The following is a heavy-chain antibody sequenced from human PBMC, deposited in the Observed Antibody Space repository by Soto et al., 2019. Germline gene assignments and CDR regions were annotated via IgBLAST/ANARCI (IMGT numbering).Heavy chain of an antibody. CDR1: GGTFSSYA. Sequence: QVQLVQSGAEVKKPGSSVKVSCKASGGTFSSYAISWVRQAPGQGLEWMGGIIPIFGTANYAQKFQGRVTITADESTSTAYMGLSSLRSEDTAVYYCASWAYLDGSGPMGVYFQHWGQGTLVTVSS. CDR3: ASWAYLDGSGPMGVYFQH. V-gene: IGHV1-69*01. CDR2: IIPIFGTA. D-gene: IGHD3-10*01. J-gene: IGHJ1*01.